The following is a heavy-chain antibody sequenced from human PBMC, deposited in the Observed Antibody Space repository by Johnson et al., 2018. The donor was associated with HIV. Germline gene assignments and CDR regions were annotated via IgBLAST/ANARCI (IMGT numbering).Heavy chain of an antibody. CDR1: GFSFDDYG. CDR2: LDWNGGSK. Sequence: VQLVESGGGVVRPGGSLKLSCAASGFSFDDYGMSWVRQPPGKGLEWVPGLDWNGGSKSYEDSVGGRFTISRDNAKNSLYLQMNSLKIEDTAVYYCTTDPDSSSWYRDAFDIWGQGTMVTVSS. CDR3: TTDPDSSSWYRDAFDI. D-gene: IGHD6-13*01. V-gene: IGHV3-20*04. J-gene: IGHJ3*02.